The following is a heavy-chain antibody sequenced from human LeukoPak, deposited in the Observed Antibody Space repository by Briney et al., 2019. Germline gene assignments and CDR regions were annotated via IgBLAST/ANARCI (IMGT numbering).Heavy chain of an antibody. J-gene: IGHJ4*02. V-gene: IGHV4-34*01. D-gene: IGHD5-24*01. CDR1: GVSFSGYY. Sequence: SETLSLTCVVYGVSFSGYYWSWIRQPPGKGLEWIGEINHSGSINYNPSLKSRVTISVDTSKNQFSLKLRSVTAADTAVYYCARTRWLQSLFDYWGQGTLVTVSS. CDR2: INHSGSI. CDR3: ARTRWLQSLFDY.